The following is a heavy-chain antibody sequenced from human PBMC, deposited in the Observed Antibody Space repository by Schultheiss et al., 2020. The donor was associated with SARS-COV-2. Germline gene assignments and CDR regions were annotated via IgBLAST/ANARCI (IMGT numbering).Heavy chain of an antibody. V-gene: IGHV4-31*11. CDR3: ASSGRYYYGMDV. Sequence: SETLSLTCAVSGGSISSGYYWGWIRQHPGKGLEWIGYIYYSGSTYYNPSLKSRVTISVDTSKNQFSLKLSSVTAADTAVYYCASSGRYYYGMDVWGQGTTVTVSS. CDR1: GGSISSGYY. CDR2: IYYSGST. D-gene: IGHD1-14*01. J-gene: IGHJ6*02.